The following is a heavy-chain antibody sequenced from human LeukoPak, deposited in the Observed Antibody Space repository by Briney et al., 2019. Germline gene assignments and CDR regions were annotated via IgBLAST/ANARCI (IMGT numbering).Heavy chain of an antibody. CDR3: ARGPYSYDSSGAFDI. Sequence: SETLSLTCTVSGGSISSSSYYWGWIRQPPGKGLEWIGSIYYSGSTYYNPSLKSRVTISVDTSKNQFSLKLSSVTAADTAVYFCARGPYSYDSSGAFDIWGQGTLVTVSS. CDR2: IYYSGST. V-gene: IGHV4-39*07. J-gene: IGHJ4*02. CDR1: GGSISSSSYY. D-gene: IGHD3-22*01.